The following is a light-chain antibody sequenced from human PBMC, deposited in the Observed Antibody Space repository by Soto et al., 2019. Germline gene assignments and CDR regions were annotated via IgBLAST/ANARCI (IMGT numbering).Light chain of an antibody. V-gene: IGKV1-9*01. CDR2: SAS. J-gene: IGKJ1*01. Sequence: DIQLTQSPSFLSASVGDRVIITCRASQGISTYLAWYQQKPGKAPKLLIYSASTLQSGVPSRFSGSGSGTDFTLTISRLEPEDFAVYYCQQYGSSGTFGQGTKVDSK. CDR3: QQYGSSGT. CDR1: QGISTY.